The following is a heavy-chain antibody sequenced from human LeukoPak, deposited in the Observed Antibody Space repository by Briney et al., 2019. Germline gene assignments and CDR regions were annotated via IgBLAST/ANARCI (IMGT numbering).Heavy chain of an antibody. CDR1: GFTFSSYS. J-gene: IGHJ4*02. CDR3: AREVVVVAYYFDY. D-gene: IGHD2-15*01. Sequence: GGSLRLSCAASGFTFSSYSMNWVRQAPGKGLEWVSSISSSSSYIYYADSVKGRFTISRDNAKNSLYLQMNSLRAEDTAVYYCAREVVVVAYYFDYWGQGTLVTVSS. CDR2: ISSSSSYI. V-gene: IGHV3-21*01.